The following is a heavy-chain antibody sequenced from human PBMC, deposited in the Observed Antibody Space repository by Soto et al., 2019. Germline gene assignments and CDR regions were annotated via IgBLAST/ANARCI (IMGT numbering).Heavy chain of an antibody. D-gene: IGHD5-18*01. V-gene: IGHV4-61*01. J-gene: IGHJ1*01. CDR3: ARGGYYEYFQP. CDR1: GGSVSSGSYY. Sequence: QVQLRESGPGLVKPSETLSLTCTVSGGSVSSGSYYWSWIRQPPGKGLEWIGYIYHSGSANFNPSLKSRVTISVDTSKNQFSLKLRSVTAADTAVYYCARGGYYEYFQPWGQGTLVTVSS. CDR2: IYHSGSA.